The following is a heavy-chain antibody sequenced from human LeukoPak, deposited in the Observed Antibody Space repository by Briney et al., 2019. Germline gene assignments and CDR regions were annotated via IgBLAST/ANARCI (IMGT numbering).Heavy chain of an antibody. CDR1: GFTFSGSA. CDR3: ARDIQLST. Sequence: GGSLRLSCAASGFTFSGSAMSWVRQAPRQGLEWVSLSGGNTYYADSVKGRFTISRDNSKDTLYLQMNSLRAEDTAIYYCARDIQLSTWGLGTMVTVSS. V-gene: IGHV3-23*01. J-gene: IGHJ3*01. CDR2: SGGNT. D-gene: IGHD5-24*01.